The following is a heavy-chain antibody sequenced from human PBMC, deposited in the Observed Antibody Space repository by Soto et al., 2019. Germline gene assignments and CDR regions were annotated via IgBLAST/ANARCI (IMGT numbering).Heavy chain of an antibody. D-gene: IGHD5-12*01. CDR2: ISYDGSNK. CDR1: GFTFSSYG. CDR3: ANVGMATTAVDS. V-gene: IGHV3-30*18. Sequence: QVQLVESGGGVVQPGRSLRLSCAASGFTFSSYGMHWVRQAPGKGLEWVAVISYDGSNKYYADSVKGRFTISRDNSKNTLYLQMNSLRAEDTAVYYCANVGMATTAVDSWGQGTLVTVSS. J-gene: IGHJ4*02.